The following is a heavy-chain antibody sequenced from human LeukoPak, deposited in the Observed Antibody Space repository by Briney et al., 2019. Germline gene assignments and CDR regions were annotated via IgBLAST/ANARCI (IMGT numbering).Heavy chain of an antibody. CDR3: AKIMRYYYYGIDV. V-gene: IGHV3-23*01. CDR2: ISGSGDST. Sequence: GGSLRLSCAASGFTLSSYAMSWVRQAPGKGLEWVSGISGSGDSTHYADSVKGRFTISRDNSKNTLYLQMNSLRAEDTALYYCAKIMRYYYYGIDVWGQGTTVTVSS. J-gene: IGHJ6*02. CDR1: GFTLSSYA. D-gene: IGHD2-8*01.